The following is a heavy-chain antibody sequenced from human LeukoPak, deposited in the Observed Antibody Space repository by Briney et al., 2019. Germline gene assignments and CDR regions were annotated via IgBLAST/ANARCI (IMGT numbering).Heavy chain of an antibody. Sequence: SGGSLRLSCAASGFTFSSYSMNWVRQAPGKGLEWVSSISSSSSYIYYADSVKGRFTISRDNAKNSLYLQMNSLRAEDTAVYYCARDRTIFGQRVNNWFDPWGQGILVTVSS. D-gene: IGHD3-3*01. CDR3: ARDRTIFGQRVNNWFDP. CDR2: ISSSSSYI. CDR1: GFTFSSYS. V-gene: IGHV3-21*01. J-gene: IGHJ5*02.